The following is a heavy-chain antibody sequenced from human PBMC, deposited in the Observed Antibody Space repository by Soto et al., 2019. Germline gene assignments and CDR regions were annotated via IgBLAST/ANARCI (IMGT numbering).Heavy chain of an antibody. J-gene: IGHJ4*02. V-gene: IGHV1-69*01. CDR1: GGIFSTYA. D-gene: IGHD3-10*01. CDR3: ARDRDDYGSGNYYNRIDF. Sequence: QVQLVQSGAEVKKPGSSVKVSCKASGGIFSTYAISWLRQAPGQGLEWMGGIIPLFGTPNYAQRFQGRVTLTADEPTSTAYMELSRLRSEDTAVYYCARDRDDYGSGNYYNRIDFWGQGTLVTVSS. CDR2: IIPLFGTP.